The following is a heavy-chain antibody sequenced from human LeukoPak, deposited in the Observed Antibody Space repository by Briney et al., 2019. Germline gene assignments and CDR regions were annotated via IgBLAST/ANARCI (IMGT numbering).Heavy chain of an antibody. J-gene: IGHJ5*02. CDR2: IYSSGST. CDR1: GGSISSGDYY. D-gene: IGHD3-22*01. Sequence: PSRTLSLTCTVSGGSISSGDYYWSWIRQPPGKGLEWIGYIYSSGSTYYNPSLKSRVTISIDTSRNQFSLKLSSVTAADTAVYFCARAYYYDSRWFDPWGQGTLVTVSS. CDR3: ARAYYYDSRWFDP. V-gene: IGHV4-30-4*01.